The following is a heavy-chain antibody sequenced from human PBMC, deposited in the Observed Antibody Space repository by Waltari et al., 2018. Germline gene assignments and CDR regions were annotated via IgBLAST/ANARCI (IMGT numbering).Heavy chain of an antibody. CDR3: ARDRGRGIYLDS. D-gene: IGHD2-15*01. V-gene: IGHV4-4*02. CDR2: IQRSGRT. CDR1: GDSMSSGDW. Sequence: QMQLQESGPGLVKPSGTLSVTCTVSGDSMSSGDWWSWVRQSPEKGLEWIGQIQRSGRTHYNPSFESRVSISIDTSNNQFPLKVTSTTAADTAVYYCARDRGRGIYLDSWGRGTLVTVSA. J-gene: IGHJ4*02.